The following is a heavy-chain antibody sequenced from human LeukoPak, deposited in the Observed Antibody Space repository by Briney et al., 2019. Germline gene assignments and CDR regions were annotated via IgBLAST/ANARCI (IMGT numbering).Heavy chain of an antibody. J-gene: IGHJ5*02. CDR1: GYTFTSYD. V-gene: IGHV1-8*01. Sequence: ASVKVSCKASGYTFTSYDINWVRQATGQGLEWMGWMNPNSGNAGYAQKFQGRVTMTRNTSISTAYMELNSLRPEDTAVYYCAKGGSGTYPKGWFDPWGQGTLVTVSS. D-gene: IGHD1-26*01. CDR2: MNPNSGNA. CDR3: AKGGSGTYPKGWFDP.